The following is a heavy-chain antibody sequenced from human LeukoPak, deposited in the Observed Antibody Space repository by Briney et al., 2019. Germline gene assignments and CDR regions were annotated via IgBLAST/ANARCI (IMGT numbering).Heavy chain of an antibody. D-gene: IGHD3-10*01. CDR2: IGGSGEST. J-gene: IGHJ4*02. CDR1: GFIFNTYA. V-gene: IGHV3-23*01. CDR3: AKDRISYTTSPGELSH. Sequence: PGGSLRPSCAASGFIFNTYAMSWVRQAPGKGLEWVSTIGGSGESTHYADSVQGRFTISRDNSLYTVYLQMDSLRGDDTAVYYCAKDRISYTTSPGELSHWGQGTLVIVSS.